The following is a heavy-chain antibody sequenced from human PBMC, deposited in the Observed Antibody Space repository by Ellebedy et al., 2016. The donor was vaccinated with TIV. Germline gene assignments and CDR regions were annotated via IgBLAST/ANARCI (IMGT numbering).Heavy chain of an antibody. Sequence: PGGSLRLSCAASGFTFSSYAMSWVRQAPGKGLEWVSAISGSGGSTYYADSVKGRFTISRDNPKKSLILQVNSLRVEDTALYYFARDLGQCSSGSCALWGQGTLVTVTS. D-gene: IGHD2-15*01. J-gene: IGHJ4*02. V-gene: IGHV3-23*01. CDR1: GFTFSSYA. CDR3: ARDLGQCSSGSCAL. CDR2: ISGSGGST.